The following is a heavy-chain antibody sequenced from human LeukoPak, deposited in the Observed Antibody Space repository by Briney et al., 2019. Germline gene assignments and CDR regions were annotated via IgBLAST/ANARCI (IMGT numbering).Heavy chain of an antibody. V-gene: IGHV4-34*01. CDR2: INHSGST. D-gene: IGHD2-2*01. CDR1: GGSFSGYY. CDR3: ARQGYCSSTSYYAGNWFDP. J-gene: IGHJ5*02. Sequence: SETLSLTCAVYGGSFSGYYWSWIRQPPGKGLEWIGEINHSGSTNYNPSLKSRVTISVDTSKNQFSLKLSSVTAADTAVYYCARQGYCSSTSYYAGNWFDPWGQGTLVTVSS.